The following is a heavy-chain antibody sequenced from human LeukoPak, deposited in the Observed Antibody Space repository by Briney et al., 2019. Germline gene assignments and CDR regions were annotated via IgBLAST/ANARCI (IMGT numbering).Heavy chain of an antibody. D-gene: IGHD1-26*01. CDR3: ATASGSYPYYYYYMDV. CDR1: GYTLTELS. V-gene: IGHV1-18*01. J-gene: IGHJ6*03. Sequence: ASVKVSCKVSGYTLTELSMHWVRQAPGKGLEWMGWISAYNGNTNYAQKLQGRVTMTTDTSTSTAYMELRSLRSDDTAVYYCATASGSYPYYYYYMDVWGKGTTVTVSS. CDR2: ISAYNGNT.